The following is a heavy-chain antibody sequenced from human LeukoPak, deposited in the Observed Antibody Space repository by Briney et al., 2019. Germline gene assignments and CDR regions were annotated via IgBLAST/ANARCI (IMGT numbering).Heavy chain of an antibody. Sequence: GGSLRLSCAASGFTFRSYAMNWVRQAPGRGLEWVSSLSGSGGDTYYADSVKGRFTISRDNSENTLYLQMTRLRVEDAAVYYCAKERIAAARPYYFDYWGQGTLVTVSS. CDR2: LSGSGGDT. CDR1: GFTFRSYA. J-gene: IGHJ4*02. V-gene: IGHV3-23*01. CDR3: AKERIAAARPYYFDY. D-gene: IGHD6-13*01.